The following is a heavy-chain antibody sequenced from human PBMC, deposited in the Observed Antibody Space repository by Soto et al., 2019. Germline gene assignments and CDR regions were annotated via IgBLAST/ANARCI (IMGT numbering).Heavy chain of an antibody. Sequence: SETLSLTCTVSGGSITSGGHYWGWILQYPGTGLEWIGHIYDSGNMYFYNPSLKSRVSVSVDTSKNQFSLRVSGVSAADTAVYYCATSQKGYNWNYFDHWGQGALVTVSS. CDR1: GGSITSGGHY. D-gene: IGHD1-20*01. V-gene: IGHV4-39*01. J-gene: IGHJ4*02. CDR3: ATSQKGYNWNYFDH. CDR2: IYDSGNMY.